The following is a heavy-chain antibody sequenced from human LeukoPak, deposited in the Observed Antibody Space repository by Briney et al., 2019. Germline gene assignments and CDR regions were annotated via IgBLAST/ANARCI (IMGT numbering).Heavy chain of an antibody. D-gene: IGHD2-15*01. CDR3: ARDLCSGGSCSDY. Sequence: GGSLRLSSAASGFTVCSYETSWGRQGQEKGVEWVSYISSSGGTIYYADSVKGRFTISRDNAKNSLYLQMNSLRAEDTAIYYCARDLCSGGSCSDYWGQGTLVTVSS. CDR1: GFTVCSYE. J-gene: IGHJ4*02. CDR2: ISSSGGTI. V-gene: IGHV3-48*03.